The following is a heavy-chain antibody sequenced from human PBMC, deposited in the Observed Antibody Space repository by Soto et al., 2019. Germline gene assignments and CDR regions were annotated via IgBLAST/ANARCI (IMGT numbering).Heavy chain of an antibody. V-gene: IGHV4-31*03. Sequence: QVQLQESGPGLVKPSQTLSLTCSVSGGAINNRDYYWSWIRQHPGKVLEWIGNIFYSVSTDYTPYLKGRLTISIDTSKNEFSRKLTSVTAADTAVYYCARDRPAFKSFGSVMDVWGKGTTVTFSS. CDR2: IFYSVST. J-gene: IGHJ6*04. CDR3: ARDRPAFKSFGSVMDV. CDR1: GGAINNRDYY. D-gene: IGHD3-16*01.